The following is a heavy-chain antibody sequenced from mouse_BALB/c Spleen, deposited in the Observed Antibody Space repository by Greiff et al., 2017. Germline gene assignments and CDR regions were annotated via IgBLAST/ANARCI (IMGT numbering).Heavy chain of an antibody. V-gene: IGHV5-4*02. CDR3: ARDLFITTVVEPAMDD. Sequence: EVHLVESGGGLVKPGGSLKLSCAASGFTFSDYYMYWVRQTPEKRLEWVATISDGGSYTYYPDSVKGRFTISRDNAKNNLYLQMSSLKSEDTAMYYCARDLFITTVVEPAMDDWGQGTSVTVSS. CDR1: GFTFSDYY. D-gene: IGHD1-1*01. J-gene: IGHJ4*01. CDR2: ISDGGSYT.